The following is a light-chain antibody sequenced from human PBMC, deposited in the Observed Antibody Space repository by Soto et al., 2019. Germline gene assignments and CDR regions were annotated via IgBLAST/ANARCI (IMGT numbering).Light chain of an antibody. CDR1: QSVNSN. CDR3: QQYNDWPRT. Sequence: EIVMTQSPGTLSVSPGERATLSCRASQSVNSNLAWYQQKPGQSPRLLIYDAATRATDIPARFSGSGSGTKFTLTISSLQSEDFAVYYCQQYNDWPRTFGQGTKVDI. CDR2: DAA. V-gene: IGKV3-15*01. J-gene: IGKJ1*01.